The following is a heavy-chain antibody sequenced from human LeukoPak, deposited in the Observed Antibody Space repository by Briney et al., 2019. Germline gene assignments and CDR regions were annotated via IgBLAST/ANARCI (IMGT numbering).Heavy chain of an antibody. D-gene: IGHD6-13*01. CDR1: GGSISSYY. V-gene: IGHV4-59*08. CDR2: IYYSGST. CDR3: ARFSSSWYKADAFDI. Sequence: SETLSLTCTVSGGSISSYYWSWIRQPPRKGLEWIGYIYYSGSTNYNPSLKSRVTISVDTSKNQFSLKLSSVTAADTAVYYCARFSSSWYKADAFDIWGQGTMVTVSS. J-gene: IGHJ3*02.